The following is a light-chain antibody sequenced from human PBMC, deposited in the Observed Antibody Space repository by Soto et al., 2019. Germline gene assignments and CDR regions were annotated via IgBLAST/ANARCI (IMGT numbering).Light chain of an antibody. J-gene: IGKJ2*01. CDR3: QQGYNTPYT. CDR2: AAS. V-gene: IGKV1-39*01. CDR1: QSSSSY. Sequence: DIQMTQSPSSLSASLGDRVTITCRASQSSSSYLNWYQQKPGKAPQLLIYAASYLQSGVPSRFSGSGSGTEFTLTISSVQPEDFATYYCQQGYNTPYTFGPGTKLEL.